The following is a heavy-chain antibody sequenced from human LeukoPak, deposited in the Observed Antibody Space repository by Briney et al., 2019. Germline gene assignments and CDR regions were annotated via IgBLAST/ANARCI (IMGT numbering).Heavy chain of an antibody. D-gene: IGHD5-24*01. Sequence: GGSLRLSCAASGFTFSSYGMSWVRQAPGKGLEWVSAVSGTGSSTYYADSVKGRFTISRDNSKNTLYLQMNSLRAEDTAVYYCARDGVRDGLYFDYWGQGTLVTVSS. J-gene: IGHJ4*02. CDR1: GFTFSSYG. CDR3: ARDGVRDGLYFDY. V-gene: IGHV3-23*01. CDR2: VSGTGSST.